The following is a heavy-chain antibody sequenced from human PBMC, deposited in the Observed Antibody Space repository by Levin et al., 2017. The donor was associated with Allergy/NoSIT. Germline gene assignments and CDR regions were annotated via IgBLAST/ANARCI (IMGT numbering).Heavy chain of an antibody. V-gene: IGHV3-33*01. Sequence: GGSLRLSCAASGFTFSSYGMHWVRQAPGKGLEWVAVIWYDGSNKYYADSVKGRFTISRDNAKNTLYLQMNSPGAEDTAVYCCARKAAGLGRAATLDYWRQGTLVPVSS. CDR3: ARKAAGLGRAATLDY. CDR2: IWYDGSNK. CDR1: GFTFSSYG. D-gene: IGHD2-15*01. J-gene: IGHJ4*02.